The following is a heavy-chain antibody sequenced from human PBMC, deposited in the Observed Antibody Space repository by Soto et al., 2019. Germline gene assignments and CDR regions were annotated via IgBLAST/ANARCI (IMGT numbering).Heavy chain of an antibody. D-gene: IGHD2-2*01. CDR2: IYYSGGT. CDR1: GGSISSYY. V-gene: IGHV4-59*01. CDR3: ARSRYQLLSSAVWFDP. Sequence: SETLSLTCTVSGGSISSYYWSWIRQPPGKGLEWIGYIYYSGGTNYNPSLKSRVTISVDTSKNQFSLKLSSVTAADTAVYYCARSRYQLLSSAVWFDPWGQGTLVTVSS. J-gene: IGHJ5*02.